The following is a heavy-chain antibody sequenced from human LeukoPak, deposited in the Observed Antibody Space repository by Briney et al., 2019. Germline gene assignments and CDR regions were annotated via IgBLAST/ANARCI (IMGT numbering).Heavy chain of an antibody. J-gene: IGHJ4*02. CDR1: GGSMRAFF. CDR3: AVTYYYGSGSSSPEFDY. Sequence: SETLSLTCYVSGGSMRAFFWSWIRQPAGKGLEWVGRVYTSGSTNYNPSLKSRVTISVDTSKNQFSLKLSSVTAADTAVYYCAVTYYYGSGSSSPEFDYWGQGTLVTVSS. CDR2: VYTSGST. D-gene: IGHD3-10*01. V-gene: IGHV4-4*07.